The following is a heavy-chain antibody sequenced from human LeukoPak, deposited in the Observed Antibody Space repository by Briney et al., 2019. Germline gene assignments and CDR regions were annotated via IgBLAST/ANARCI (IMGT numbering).Heavy chain of an antibody. D-gene: IGHD6-19*01. CDR1: GYSISSGYY. CDR2: IYHSGST. J-gene: IGHJ5*02. CDR3: ARRREYSSGWYKPNWFDP. V-gene: IGHV4-38-2*02. Sequence: SETLSLTCTVSGYSISSGYYWGWIRQPPGKGLEWIGSIYHSGSTSYNPSLKSRVTISVDTSKNQFSLKLSSVTAADTAVYYCARRREYSSGWYKPNWFDPWGQGTLVTVSS.